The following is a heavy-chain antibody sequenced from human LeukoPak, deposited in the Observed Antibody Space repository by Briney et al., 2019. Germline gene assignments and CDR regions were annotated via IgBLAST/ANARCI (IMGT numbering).Heavy chain of an antibody. CDR2: IYPGDSDT. Sequence: GESLQISCKGSGSIFTSYWIGWVRQLPGKGLEWMGIIYPGDSDTRYSPSFQGQVTISADKSISTAYLQWSSLKASDTAMYYCARQREQWLDHDAFDIWGQGTMVTVSS. D-gene: IGHD6-19*01. CDR1: GSIFTSYW. V-gene: IGHV5-51*01. J-gene: IGHJ3*02. CDR3: ARQREQWLDHDAFDI.